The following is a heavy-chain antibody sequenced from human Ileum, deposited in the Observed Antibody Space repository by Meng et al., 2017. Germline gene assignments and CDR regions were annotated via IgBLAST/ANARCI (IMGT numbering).Heavy chain of an antibody. CDR1: GFTVSSNY. Sequence: EVQLVESGGGLIQPGGSPRLSCAASGFTVSSNYMSWVRQAPGKGLEWVSVIYSGGNTYYADSVKGRFTISRDNSKNTLYLQMNSLRAEDTAVYYCAAGKGTGEEDYWGQGTLVTVSS. J-gene: IGHJ4*02. CDR3: AAGKGTGEEDY. D-gene: IGHD7-27*01. V-gene: IGHV3-53*01. CDR2: IYSGGNT.